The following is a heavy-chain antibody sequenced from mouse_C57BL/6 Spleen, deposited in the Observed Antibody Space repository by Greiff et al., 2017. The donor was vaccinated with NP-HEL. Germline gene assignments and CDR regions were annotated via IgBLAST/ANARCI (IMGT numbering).Heavy chain of an antibody. V-gene: IGHV5-4*01. D-gene: IGHD1-1*01. J-gene: IGHJ2*01. Sequence: EVQRVESGGGLVKPGGSLKLSCAASGFTFSSYAMSWVRQTPEKRLEWVATISDGGSYTYYPDNVKGRFTISRDNAKNNLYLQMSHLKSEDTAMYYCARDRDYDDYFDYWGQGTTLTVSS. CDR2: ISDGGSYT. CDR1: GFTFSSYA. CDR3: ARDRDYDDYFDY.